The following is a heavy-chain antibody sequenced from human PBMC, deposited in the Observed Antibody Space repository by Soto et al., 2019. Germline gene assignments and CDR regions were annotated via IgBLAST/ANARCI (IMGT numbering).Heavy chain of an antibody. V-gene: IGHV3-15*01. CDR2: IKSKTDGGTT. CDR1: GFTFSSYA. CDR3: ISGSGSYYRPYGMDV. D-gene: IGHD3-10*01. Sequence: GGSLRLSCAASGFTFSSYAMSWVRQAPGKGLEWVGRIKSKTDGGTTDYAAPVKGRFTISRDDSKNTLYLQMNSLKTEDTAVYYCISGSGSYYRPYGMDVWGQGTTVTVSS. J-gene: IGHJ6*02.